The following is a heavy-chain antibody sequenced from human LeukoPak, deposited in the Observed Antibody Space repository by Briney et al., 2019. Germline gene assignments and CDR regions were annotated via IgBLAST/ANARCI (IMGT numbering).Heavy chain of an antibody. V-gene: IGHV4-38-2*01. D-gene: IGHD6-19*01. CDR3: TRQYSSGWYRLPYYFDY. J-gene: IGHJ4*02. Sequence: NASETLSLTCAVSGYSISSGYYWGWIRQPPGKGLEWIGSIYHSGSTYYNPSLKSRVTISVDTSKNQFSLKLSSVTAADTAVYYCTRQYSSGWYRLPYYFDYWGQGTLVTVSS. CDR2: IYHSGST. CDR1: GYSISSGYY.